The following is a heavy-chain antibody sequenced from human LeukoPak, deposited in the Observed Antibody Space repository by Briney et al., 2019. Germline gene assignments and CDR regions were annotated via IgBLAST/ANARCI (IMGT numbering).Heavy chain of an antibody. D-gene: IGHD4-17*01. CDR3: RRDQETGDYYFDS. J-gene: IGHJ4*02. CDR1: GYTFTNHW. V-gene: IGHV1-46*01. Sequence: ASVKLSCKASGYTFTNHWMHWVRQAPGQGLEWMGIINPYGGRTTYAQKFQGRLNMTRDTSTSTVYLEVTNLTSEDTAVYYCRRDQETGDYYFDSWGQGTLVIVSS. CDR2: INPYGGRT.